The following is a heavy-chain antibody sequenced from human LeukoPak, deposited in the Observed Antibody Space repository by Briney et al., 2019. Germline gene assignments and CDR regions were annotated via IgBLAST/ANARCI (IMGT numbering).Heavy chain of an antibody. CDR2: ISSSGSTI. CDR1: GFTFSSYE. CDR3: AKADSSRSKHFDY. Sequence: PGGSLRLSCAASGFTFSSYEMNWVRQAPGKGLEWVSYISSSGSTIYYADSVKGRFTISRDNSKNTLYLQMNSLRAEGTAVYYCAKADSSRSKHFDYWGQGTLVTVSS. J-gene: IGHJ4*02. D-gene: IGHD6-19*01. V-gene: IGHV3-48*03.